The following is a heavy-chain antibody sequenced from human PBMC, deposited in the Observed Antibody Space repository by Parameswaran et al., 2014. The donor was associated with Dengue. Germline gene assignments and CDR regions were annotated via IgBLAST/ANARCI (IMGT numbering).Heavy chain of an antibody. CDR2: IYYSGST. CDR1: GGSISSSSYY. Sequence: GSLRLSCTVSGGSISSSSYYWGWIRQPPGKGLEWIGSIYYSGSTYYNPSLKSRVTISVDTSKNQFSLKLSSVTAADTAVYYCARRANSSGWYGRGYYFDYWGQGTLVTVSS. CDR3: ARRANSSGWYGRGYYFDY. J-gene: IGHJ4*02. D-gene: IGHD6-19*01. V-gene: IGHV4-39*01.